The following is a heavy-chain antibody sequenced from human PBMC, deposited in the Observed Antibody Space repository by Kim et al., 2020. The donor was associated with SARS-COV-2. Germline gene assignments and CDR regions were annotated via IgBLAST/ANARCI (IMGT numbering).Heavy chain of an antibody. CDR1: GYTLTELS. CDR2: FDPEDGET. CDR3: ATTTPIIKTTMAYWFDP. V-gene: IGHV1-24*01. J-gene: IGHJ5*02. Sequence: ASVKVSCKVSGYTLTELSMHWVRQAPGKGLEWMGGFDPEDGETIYAQKFQGRVTMTEDTSTDTAYMELSSLRSEDTAVYYCATTTPIIKTTMAYWFDPWGQGTLVTVSS. D-gene: IGHD5-12*01.